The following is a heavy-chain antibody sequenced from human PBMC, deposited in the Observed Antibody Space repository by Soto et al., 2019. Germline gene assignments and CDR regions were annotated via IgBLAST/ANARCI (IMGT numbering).Heavy chain of an antibody. D-gene: IGHD2-2*02. J-gene: IGHJ4*02. V-gene: IGHV3-48*03. CDR3: ARDPGCTSSSCYTGVLDY. CDR1: GFTFSNYE. Sequence: PGGSLRLSCAASGFTFSNYEMNWVRQAPGKGLEWISFISTSGITMYYADSVKGRFTISRDNAKNSLYMQMNSLRAEDTAVYYCARDPGCTSSSCYTGVLDYWGQGTLVTVSS. CDR2: ISTSGITM.